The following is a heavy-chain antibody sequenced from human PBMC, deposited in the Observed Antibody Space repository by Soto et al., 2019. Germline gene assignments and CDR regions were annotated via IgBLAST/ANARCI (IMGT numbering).Heavy chain of an antibody. CDR1: GGSFSGYY. CDR2: INHSGST. D-gene: IGHD6-13*01. J-gene: IGHJ6*02. V-gene: IGHV4-34*01. Sequence: QVQLQQWGAGLLKPSETLSLTCAVYGGSFSGYYWSWIRQPPGKGLEWIGEINHSGSTNYNPSLEWRVPESVDPSKNQFLLEVGYVAAADQAVEYCGGDLSSRSFYFYYGMDVWGPGNTVTVSS. CDR3: GGDLSSRSFYFYYGMDV.